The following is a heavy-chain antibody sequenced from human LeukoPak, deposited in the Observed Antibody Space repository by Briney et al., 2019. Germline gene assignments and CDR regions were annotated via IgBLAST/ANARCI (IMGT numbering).Heavy chain of an antibody. CDR1: GFTFGDYA. D-gene: IGHD6-19*01. V-gene: IGHV3-49*03. Sequence: PGRSLRLSCTASGFTFGDYAMSWFRQAPGKGLEWVGFIRSKAYGGTTEYAASVKGRFTISRDDSKSIAYLQMNSLKTEDTAVYYCTRGHSSGWYVVGWFDPWGQGTLVTVSS. J-gene: IGHJ5*02. CDR2: IRSKAYGGTT. CDR3: TRGHSSGWYVVGWFDP.